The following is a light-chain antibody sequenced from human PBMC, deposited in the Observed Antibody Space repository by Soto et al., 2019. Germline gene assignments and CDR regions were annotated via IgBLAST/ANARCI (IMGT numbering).Light chain of an antibody. CDR2: SNN. CDR1: SSNIGSNT. Sequence: QAVVTQPPSASGTPGQRVTISCSGSSSNIGSNTVNWYQQLPGTAPKLLIYSNNQRPSGVPDRFSGSKSGTSASLAISGLQSEDEDDYYCAAWDDSLNGYVVFGGVTKLTVL. V-gene: IGLV1-44*01. CDR3: AAWDDSLNGYVV. J-gene: IGLJ2*01.